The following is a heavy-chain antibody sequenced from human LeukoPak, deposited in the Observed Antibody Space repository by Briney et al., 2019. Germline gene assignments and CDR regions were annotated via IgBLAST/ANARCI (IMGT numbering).Heavy chain of an antibody. CDR2: IYYSGST. V-gene: IGHV4-59*01. CDR3: ARGPDGYTFDY. CDR1: GGSISSYY. Sequence: SETLSLTCTVSGGSISSYYWSWIRQPPGKGLEWIGYIYYSGSTNYNPSLKSRVTISVDTSKNQFSLKLSSVTAADTAVYYCARGPDGYTFDYWGQGTLVTVSS. J-gene: IGHJ4*02. D-gene: IGHD5-24*01.